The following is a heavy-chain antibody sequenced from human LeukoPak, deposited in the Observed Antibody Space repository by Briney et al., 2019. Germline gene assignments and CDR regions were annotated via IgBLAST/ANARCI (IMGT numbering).Heavy chain of an antibody. J-gene: IGHJ4*02. V-gene: IGHV3-21*01. CDR2: ISSSSSYI. CDR3: AVRDSRPHYYDSSGYYYYFDY. D-gene: IGHD3-22*01. Sequence: GGSLRLSCAASGFTFSSYSMNWVRQAPGKGLEWVSSISSSSSYIYYADSVKGRFTISRDNAKNSLYLQMNSLRAEDTAVYYCAVRDSRPHYYDSSGYYYYFDYWGQGTLVTVSS. CDR1: GFTFSSYS.